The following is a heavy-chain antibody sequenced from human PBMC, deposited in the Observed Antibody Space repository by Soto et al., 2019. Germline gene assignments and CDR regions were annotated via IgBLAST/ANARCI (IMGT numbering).Heavy chain of an antibody. Sequence: QLQLQESGPGLVKPSETLSLTCTVSGGSISSRGYYWGWIRQPPGKGLEWIGTIYYSGSTYYNPSLTSRVTISVDTSKTQFSLKLSSVTAADTAVYYCAPSNWFDPWGQGTLVTVSS. CDR1: GGSISSRGYY. CDR2: IYYSGST. V-gene: IGHV4-39*01. J-gene: IGHJ5*02. CDR3: APSNWFDP.